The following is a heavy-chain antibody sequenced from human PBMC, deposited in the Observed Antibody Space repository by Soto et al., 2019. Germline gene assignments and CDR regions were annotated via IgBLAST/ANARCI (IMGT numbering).Heavy chain of an antibody. CDR2: INHSGST. V-gene: IGHV4-4*02. CDR3: ARAVGFWGSLDY. Sequence: SETLSLTCAVSSGSISSSNWWSWVRQPPGKGLEWIGEINHSGSTNYNPSLKSRVTISVYTSKNQFSLKLSSVTAADTAVYYCARAVGFWGSLDYWGQGTLVTVSS. J-gene: IGHJ4*02. CDR1: SGSISSSNW. D-gene: IGHD3-16*01.